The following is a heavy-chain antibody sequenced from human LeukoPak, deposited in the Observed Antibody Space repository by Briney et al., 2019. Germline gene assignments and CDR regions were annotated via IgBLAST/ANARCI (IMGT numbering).Heavy chain of an antibody. Sequence: SGTLSLTCAVSGGSISSSNWWSWVRQPPGKGLEWIGEIYHSGSTNYNPSLKSRVTISVDTSKNQFSLKLSSVTAADTAVYYCARVDSIAVAGGFDYWGQGTLVTVSS. D-gene: IGHD6-19*01. V-gene: IGHV4-4*02. CDR3: ARVDSIAVAGGFDY. J-gene: IGHJ4*02. CDR1: GGSISSSNW. CDR2: IYHSGST.